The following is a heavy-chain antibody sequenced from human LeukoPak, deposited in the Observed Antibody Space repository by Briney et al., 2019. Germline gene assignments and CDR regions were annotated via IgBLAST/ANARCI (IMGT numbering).Heavy chain of an antibody. V-gene: IGHV3-11*01. J-gene: IGHJ6*02. CDR2: ISNSGSTI. CDR1: GFTFSDYY. D-gene: IGHD5-12*01. Sequence: SGGSLRLSCAASGFTFSDYYMSWVRQAPGKGLEWVSYISNSGSTIYYADSVKGRFTISRDNAKNSLYLQMNSLRAEDTAVYYCARDLVATIIKTACGMDVWGQGTTVTVSS. CDR3: ARDLVATIIKTACGMDV.